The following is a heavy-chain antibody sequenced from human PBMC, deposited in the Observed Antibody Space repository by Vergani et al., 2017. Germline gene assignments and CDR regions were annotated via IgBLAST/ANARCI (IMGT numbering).Heavy chain of an antibody. Sequence: QVQLQESGPGLVKPSQTLSLTCTVSGCSIISGSYYWSWIRQPAGKGLELIGRIYTSESTNYNPSLKSRVTMSVDTSKNQVSLTRSSVTAADTAVYYCARAAYSWFDPWGQGTRVTGSS. J-gene: IGHJ5*02. D-gene: IGHD3-16*01. V-gene: IGHV4-61*02. CDR3: ARAAYSWFDP. CDR2: IYTSEST. CDR1: GCSIISGSYY.